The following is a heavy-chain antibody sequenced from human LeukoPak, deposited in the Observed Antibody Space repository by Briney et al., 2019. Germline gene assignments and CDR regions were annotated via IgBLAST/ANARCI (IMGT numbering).Heavy chain of an antibody. CDR3: ARRGYCSSTSCSHWFDP. CDR2: IYPGDSDT. V-gene: IGHV5-51*01. Sequence: GESLKISCKGSGYSFTSSWIGWVRQMPGKGLEWMGIIYPGDSDTRYSPSFQGQVTISADKSISTAYLQWSSLKASDTAMYYCARRGYCSSTSCSHWFDPWGQGTLVTVSS. D-gene: IGHD2-2*03. CDR1: GYSFTSSW. J-gene: IGHJ5*02.